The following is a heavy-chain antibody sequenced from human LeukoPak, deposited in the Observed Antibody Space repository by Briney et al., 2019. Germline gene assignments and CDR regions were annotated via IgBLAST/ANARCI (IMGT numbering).Heavy chain of an antibody. CDR1: GGSMSNYY. D-gene: IGHD3-3*02. CDR3: ARSSTGSYFGY. Sequence: SETLSLTCTVSGGSMSNYYWSWIRQPPGKGLEWIGYMYYSGSTKYNPSLKSRVTISVDTSKNQFSLKLSSVTAADTAVYYCARSSTGSYFGYWGQGTLVTVSS. J-gene: IGHJ4*02. CDR2: MYYSGST. V-gene: IGHV4-59*01.